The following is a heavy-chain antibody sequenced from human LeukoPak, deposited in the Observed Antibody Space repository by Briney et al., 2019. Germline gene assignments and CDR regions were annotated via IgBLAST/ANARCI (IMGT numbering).Heavy chain of an antibody. D-gene: IGHD3-3*01. CDR2: INPNSGGT. CDR3: ARGGITIFGVVILPYYFDY. Sequence: ASVTVSCKASGYTFTVYYMHWVRQAPGQGLEWMGWINPNSGGTNYAQKFQGRVTMTRDTSISTAYMELSRLRSDDTAVYYCARGGITIFGVVILPYYFDYWGQGTLVTVSS. J-gene: IGHJ4*02. V-gene: IGHV1-2*02. CDR1: GYTFTVYY.